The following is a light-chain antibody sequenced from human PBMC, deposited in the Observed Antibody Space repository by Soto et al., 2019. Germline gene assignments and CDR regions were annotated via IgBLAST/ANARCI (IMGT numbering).Light chain of an antibody. Sequence: QPALAQPRSVSGSPGQSVTISCTGTSSDVGGYNYVSWYQQHPGKAPKLMIYDVSKRPSGVPDRFSGSKSGNTASLTISGLQAEDEADYYCCSYAGSYTYYVFGTGTKSPS. CDR1: SSDVGGYNY. CDR2: DVS. J-gene: IGLJ1*01. V-gene: IGLV2-11*01. CDR3: CSYAGSYTYYV.